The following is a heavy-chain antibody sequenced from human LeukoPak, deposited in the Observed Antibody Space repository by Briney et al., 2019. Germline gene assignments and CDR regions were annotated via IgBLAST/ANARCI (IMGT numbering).Heavy chain of an antibody. V-gene: IGHV4-4*07. CDR1: GGSISSYY. Sequence: SETLSLTCTVCGGSISSYYWSWIRQPAGKGLEWIGRIYTSGSTNYNPSLKSRVTMSVDTSKNQFSLKLSSVTAADTAVYYCARDPQITIFGVVIYAFDIWGQGTMVTVSS. CDR2: IYTSGST. CDR3: ARDPQITIFGVVIYAFDI. D-gene: IGHD3-3*01. J-gene: IGHJ3*02.